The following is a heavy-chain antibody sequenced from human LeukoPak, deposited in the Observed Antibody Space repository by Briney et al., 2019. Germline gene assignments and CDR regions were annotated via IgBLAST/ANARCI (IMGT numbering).Heavy chain of an antibody. CDR3: ARHLQYNSGWSQYCFDY. CDR2: IYSGGST. D-gene: IGHD6-19*01. V-gene: IGHV3-66*04. J-gene: IGHJ4*02. CDR1: GFTVSSNY. Sequence: GGSLRLSCAASGFTVSSNYMSWVRQAPGKGLEWVSVIYSGGSTYYADSVKGRFTISSDNSKNTLYPQMNSLRAEDTAVYYCARHLQYNSGWSQYCFDYWGQGTLVTVS.